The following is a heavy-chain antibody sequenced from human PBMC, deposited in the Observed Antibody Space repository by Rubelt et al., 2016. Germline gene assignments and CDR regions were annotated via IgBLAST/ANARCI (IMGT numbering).Heavy chain of an antibody. Sequence: QVQLVQSGAEVKKPGASVKVSCKASGYTFTTYGINWVRQAPGQGLEWMGWISAYNGNTNHAQKLQGRVTMTTETCTSTAYMELRSLRSDDTAVYYCAREAYSGRYPLIDYWGQGTLVTVSS. D-gene: IGHD1-26*01. J-gene: IGHJ4*02. V-gene: IGHV1-18*01. CDR2: ISAYNGNT. CDR1: GYTFTTYG. CDR3: AREAYSGRYPLIDY.